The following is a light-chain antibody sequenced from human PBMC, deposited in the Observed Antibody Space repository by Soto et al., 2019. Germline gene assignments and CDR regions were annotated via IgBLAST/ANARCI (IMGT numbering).Light chain of an antibody. Sequence: EIVMTQSPATLSVSPGERATLSCRASQSVGSNLAWYQQKPGQAPRLLIYGASTRATGIPARFSGSGSGTEFTLTISSLQSEDFAVYYCHQYSNWPLTFGGGTKVEIK. CDR1: QSVGSN. CDR2: GAS. J-gene: IGKJ4*01. CDR3: HQYSNWPLT. V-gene: IGKV3-15*01.